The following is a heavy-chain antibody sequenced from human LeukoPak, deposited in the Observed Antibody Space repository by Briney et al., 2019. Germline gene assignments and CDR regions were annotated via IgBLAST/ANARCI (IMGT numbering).Heavy chain of an antibody. Sequence: SETLSLTCAVSGGSISSGGYSWSWIRQPPGKGLEWIGYIYHSGSTYYNPSLKSRVTISVDRSKNQFSLKLSSVTAADTAVYYCARNGFGAFEYSSSSKGPFDYWGQGTLVTVSS. J-gene: IGHJ4*02. CDR1: GGSISSGGYS. V-gene: IGHV4-30-2*01. CDR3: ARNGFGAFEYSSSSKGPFDY. CDR2: IYHSGST. D-gene: IGHD6-6*01.